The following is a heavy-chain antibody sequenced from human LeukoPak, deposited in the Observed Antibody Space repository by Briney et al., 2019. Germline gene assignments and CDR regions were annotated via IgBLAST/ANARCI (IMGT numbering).Heavy chain of an antibody. D-gene: IGHD6-19*01. CDR1: GGSISSYY. CDR2: IYYSGST. Sequence: PSETLSPTCTVSGGSISSYYWSWIRQPPGKGLEWIGYIYYSGSTNYNPSLKSRVTISVDTSKNQISLKLSSVTAADTAVYYCARQDPGIAVSGARYYFDSWGQGALVTVSS. J-gene: IGHJ4*02. CDR3: ARQDPGIAVSGARYYFDS. V-gene: IGHV4-59*08.